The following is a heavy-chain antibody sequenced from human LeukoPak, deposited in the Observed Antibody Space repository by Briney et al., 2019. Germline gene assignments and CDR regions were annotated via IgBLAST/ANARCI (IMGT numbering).Heavy chain of an antibody. CDR2: IKQDGTEK. D-gene: IGHD6-19*01. J-gene: IGHJ3*02. CDR3: ARKGWHHAFDI. V-gene: IGHV3-7*01. Sequence: PGGSLRLSCAASGFTFSSYWLSWVRQAPGKGLEWVASIKQDGTEKHYVDSVKGRFTISRDNAKKLVYLQMNSLTAEDTAVYYCARKGWHHAFDIWGQGTMVTVSS. CDR1: GFTFSSYW.